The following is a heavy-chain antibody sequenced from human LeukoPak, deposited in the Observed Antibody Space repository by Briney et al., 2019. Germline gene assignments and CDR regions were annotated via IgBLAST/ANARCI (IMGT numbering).Heavy chain of an antibody. D-gene: IGHD3-10*01. Sequence: SETLSLTCTVSGGSISSSSYYWGWIRQPPGKGLESIGTIYYSGSTYYNPSLKSRVTISVDTSKNRFSLKLSSVTAADTAVYYCASLPWGVRGLIIQDFHYWGQGTLVTVSS. J-gene: IGHJ4*02. CDR1: GGSISSSSYY. CDR2: IYYSGST. CDR3: ASLPWGVRGLIIQDFHY. V-gene: IGHV4-39*07.